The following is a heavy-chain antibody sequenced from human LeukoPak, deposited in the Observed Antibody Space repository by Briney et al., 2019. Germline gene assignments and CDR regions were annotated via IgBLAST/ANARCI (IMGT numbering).Heavy chain of an antibody. V-gene: IGHV4-4*07. CDR3: ARSDSSGAFDY. D-gene: IGHD6-19*01. J-gene: IGHJ4*02. Sequence: SETLSLTCTVSGGSISRYYLSWIRQPAGKGLEWIGRIYTSGSTNYNPSLKSRVTMSVDTSKNQFSLKLSSVTAADTAVYYRARSDSSGAFDYWGQGTLVTVSS. CDR1: GGSISRYY. CDR2: IYTSGST.